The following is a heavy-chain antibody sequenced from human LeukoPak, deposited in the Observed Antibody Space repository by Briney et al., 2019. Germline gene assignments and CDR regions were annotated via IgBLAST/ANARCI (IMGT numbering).Heavy chain of an antibody. J-gene: IGHJ4*02. V-gene: IGHV3-23*01. CDR3: ARSTTYSFVL. CDR2: ISGSGGST. Sequence: GGSLRLSCAASGFTFSSYAMSWVRQAPGKGLEWVSAISGSGGSTYYADSVKGRFTISRDNAKNSLYLQMNSLRAEDTAVYYCARSTTYSFVLWGQGTLVTVSS. D-gene: IGHD2-15*01. CDR1: GFTFSSYA.